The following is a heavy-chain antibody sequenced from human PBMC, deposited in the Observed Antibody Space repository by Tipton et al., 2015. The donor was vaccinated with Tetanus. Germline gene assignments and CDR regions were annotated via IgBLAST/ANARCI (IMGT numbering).Heavy chain of an antibody. Sequence: QVQLVQSGAEVKKPGASVKVSCKASGYTFTGYYMYWVRQVPGQVLEWMGWIDPNSGGTVYAQKFQGRVTMTRDTSISSAYMELRSLRSDDTAVYYCARDRGDYIYYGMDVWGPGTTVTVS. D-gene: IGHD3-22*01. J-gene: IGHJ6*02. CDR2: IDPNSGGT. CDR3: ARDRGDYIYYGMDV. CDR1: GYTFTGYY. V-gene: IGHV1-2*02.